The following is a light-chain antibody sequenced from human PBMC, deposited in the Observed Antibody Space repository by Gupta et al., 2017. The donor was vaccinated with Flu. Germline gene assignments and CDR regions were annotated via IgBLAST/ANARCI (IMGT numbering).Light chain of an antibody. Sequence: IAFSCTGTSSDVGSYEYVSWYQQHPGKAPKLMIYDVNKRPSGVPDRFSGSKSGNTASLTISGLLAEDEADYYCSSYTNRHTVVVFGGGTKLTVL. V-gene: IGLV2-14*04. CDR3: SSYTNRHTVVV. CDR2: DVN. J-gene: IGLJ3*02. CDR1: SSDVGSYEY.